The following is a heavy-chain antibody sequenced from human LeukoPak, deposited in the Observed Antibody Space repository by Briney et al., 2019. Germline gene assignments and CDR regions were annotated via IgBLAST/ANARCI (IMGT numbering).Heavy chain of an antibody. D-gene: IGHD6-19*01. J-gene: IGHJ4*02. CDR3: ARAVAVGFDY. CDR1: GGSFSGYY. CDR2: INHSGST. V-gene: IGHV4-34*01. Sequence: KPSETLSLTCAVYGGSFSGYYWSWIRQPPGKGLEWIGEINHSGSTNYNPPLKSRVTISVDTSKNQFSLKLSSVTAADTAVYYCARAVAVGFDYWGQGTLVTVSS.